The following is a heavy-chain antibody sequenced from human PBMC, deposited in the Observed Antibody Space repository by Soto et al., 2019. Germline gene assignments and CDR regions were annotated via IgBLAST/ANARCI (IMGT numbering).Heavy chain of an antibody. CDR3: ARTRTYYDSSGYVDY. D-gene: IGHD3-22*01. CDR2: IYYSGST. V-gene: IGHV4-39*01. Sequence: SETLSLTCTVSGGSISSSSYYWGWIRQPPGKGLEWIGSIYYSGSTYYNPSLKSRVTISVDTSKNQFSLKLSSVTAADTAVYYCARTRTYYDSSGYVDYWGQGTLVTVS. CDR1: GGSISSSSYY. J-gene: IGHJ4*02.